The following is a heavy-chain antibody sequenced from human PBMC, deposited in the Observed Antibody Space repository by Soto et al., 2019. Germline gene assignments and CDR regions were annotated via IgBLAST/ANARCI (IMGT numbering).Heavy chain of an antibody. D-gene: IGHD4-17*01. CDR3: ARTLYGDNVDY. CDR1: GYTFTSYA. J-gene: IGHJ4*02. V-gene: IGHV1-69*04. CDR2: IIPILGIA. Sequence: SVKVSFKASGYTFTSYAMHWVRQAPGQGLEWMGRIIPILGIANYAQKFQGRVTITADKSTSTAYMELSSLRSEDTAVYYCARTLYGDNVDYWGQGTLVTVSS.